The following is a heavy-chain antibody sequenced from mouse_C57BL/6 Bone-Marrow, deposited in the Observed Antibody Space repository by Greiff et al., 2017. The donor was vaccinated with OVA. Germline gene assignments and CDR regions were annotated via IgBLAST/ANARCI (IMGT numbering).Heavy chain of an antibody. D-gene: IGHD2-3*01. CDR1: GFTFSDYG. V-gene: IGHV5-15*01. CDR3: ARHHDYLDY. CDR2: ISNLAYSI. Sequence: EVKLVESGGGLVQPGGSLKLSCAASGFTFSDYGLAWVRQAPRKGPEWVAFISNLAYSIYYADPVTGRFTISRENAKNTLYLEMSSLRSEDTAMYYCARHHDYLDYWGQGTTLTVSS. J-gene: IGHJ2*01.